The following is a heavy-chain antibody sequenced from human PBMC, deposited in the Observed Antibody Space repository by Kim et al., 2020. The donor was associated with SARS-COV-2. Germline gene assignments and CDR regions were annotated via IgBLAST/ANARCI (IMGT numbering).Heavy chain of an antibody. V-gene: IGHV3-21*01. CDR3: ARWRGRRGICERSECYDSGLDL. CDR1: GFTFSRHA. Sequence: GGSLRLSCKASGFTFSRHAINWVRQAPGKGLEWVSSVSGSSTFKNYAESVRGRFTISRDTSTKTVFLQMTGLRVEDTAVYYCARWRGRRGICERSECYDSGLDLWGQGTTVIVSS. D-gene: IGHD3-16*01. CDR2: VSGSSTFK. J-gene: IGHJ6*02.